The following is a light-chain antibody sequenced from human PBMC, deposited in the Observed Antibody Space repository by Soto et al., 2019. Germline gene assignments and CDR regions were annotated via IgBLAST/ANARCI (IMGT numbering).Light chain of an antibody. J-gene: IGKJ1*01. V-gene: IGKV3-15*01. CDR3: QQYNDWPLT. CDR2: GAF. Sequence: EIVMTQSPVTRSGSPGERCTLSCMASQSVSSNLAWYQQKPGQAPSLLIYGAFTRATGIPARFSGTGSGTEFTLTISSLQSEDFALYYCQQYNDWPLTFGQGTKVDIK. CDR1: QSVSSN.